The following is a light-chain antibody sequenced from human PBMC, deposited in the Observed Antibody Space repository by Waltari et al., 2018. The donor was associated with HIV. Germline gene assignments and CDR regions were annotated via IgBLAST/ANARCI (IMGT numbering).Light chain of an antibody. Sequence: QSALTQPASVSGSPGQSITLSCTGTSNDVGRYNFVSWYQQHPGKAPRLIIYEVSKRPSGVSNRFSGSKSGNTASLTISGLQAEDEADYSCCSYAGKSNTFLIFGGGTKLTVL. J-gene: IGLJ2*01. V-gene: IGLV2-23*02. CDR2: EVS. CDR3: CSYAGKSNTFLI. CDR1: SNDVGRYNF.